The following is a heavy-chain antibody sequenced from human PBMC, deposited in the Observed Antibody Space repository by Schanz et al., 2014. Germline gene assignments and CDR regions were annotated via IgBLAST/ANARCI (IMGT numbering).Heavy chain of an antibody. V-gene: IGHV3-48*01. D-gene: IGHD2-2*01. CDR2: ISSASSTI. Sequence: VQLVESGGGVVQPGGSLRLSCAASGFIFGSSVMAWVRQAPGKGLEWVSYISSASSTINYADSVKGRFTISRDNAKNSLFLQMNSLRAEDTAVYYCARAGYDADNWFDPWGQGTLVTVSS. J-gene: IGHJ5*02. CDR1: GFIFGSSV. CDR3: ARAGYDADNWFDP.